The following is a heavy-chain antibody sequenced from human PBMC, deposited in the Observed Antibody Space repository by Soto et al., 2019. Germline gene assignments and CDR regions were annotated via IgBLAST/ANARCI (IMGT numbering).Heavy chain of an antibody. J-gene: IGHJ5*02. V-gene: IGHV1-8*01. CDR3: ARFGSWYHNCCDP. D-gene: IGHD6-13*01. CDR1: GYTFTSYD. CDR2: INPNSGNT. Sequence: ASVKVSCKASGYTFTSYDINWVRQATGQGLEWMGWINPNSGNTDYAQKFKGRVTMTRNTSISTSYMELSSLRSEDTAVYYCARFGSWYHNCCDPCGQRTLVTACS.